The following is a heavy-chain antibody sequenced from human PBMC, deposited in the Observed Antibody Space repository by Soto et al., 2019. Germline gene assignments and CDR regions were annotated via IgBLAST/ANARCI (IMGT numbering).Heavy chain of an antibody. CDR3: ARFKSGVANDEYYFDY. J-gene: IGHJ4*02. V-gene: IGHV3-33*01. D-gene: IGHD5-12*01. Sequence: GGSLRLSCAASGFTFSSYGMHWVRQAPGKGLEWVAVIWYDGSNKYYADSVKGRLTISRDNSKNTLYLQMNSLRAEDTAVYYCARFKSGVANDEYYFDYWGQGTLVTVSS. CDR2: IWYDGSNK. CDR1: GFTFSSYG.